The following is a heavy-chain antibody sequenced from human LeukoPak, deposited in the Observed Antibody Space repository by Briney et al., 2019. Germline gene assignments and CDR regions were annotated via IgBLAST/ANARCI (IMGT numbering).Heavy chain of an antibody. CDR1: GGSISSYY. J-gene: IGHJ6*02. V-gene: IGHV4-59*01. CDR3: ARDPGPPRGYDILTGYAYWYYYYGMDV. CDR2: VYYSGST. D-gene: IGHD3-9*01. Sequence: PSETLSLTCTVSGGSISSYYWSWIRQPPGKGLEWMGYVYYSGSTNYNPSLKSRVTISVDTSKNQFSLKLSSVTAADTAVYYCARDPGPPRGYDILTGYAYWYYYYGMDVWGQGTTVTVSS.